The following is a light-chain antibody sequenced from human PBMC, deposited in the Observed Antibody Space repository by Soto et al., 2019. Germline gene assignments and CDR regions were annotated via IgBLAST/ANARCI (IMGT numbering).Light chain of an antibody. J-gene: IGKJ1*01. V-gene: IGKV1-8*01. Sequence: AIRMTQSPSSFSASTGDRVTVTCRASQGISSYLAWYQQKPGKAPKLLIYGASTLQSGVPSRFSGSGSGTEFTLTISCLQSEDFATYYCQQYYGNPRTFGQGTRVEIK. CDR3: QQYYGNPRT. CDR1: QGISSY. CDR2: GAS.